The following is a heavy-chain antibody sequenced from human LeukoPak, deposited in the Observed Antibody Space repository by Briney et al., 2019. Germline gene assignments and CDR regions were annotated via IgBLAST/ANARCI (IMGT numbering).Heavy chain of an antibody. Sequence: GGSLRLSCVASGFIFRDYTMNWVRQTPGKGLEWVSGIGGSGGDTFYADSVRGRFTVSRDNSKNTLFLQIDSLRAEDTAVYYCVPLGGLGYYQYGMDVWGRGTTVTVSS. CDR1: GFIFRDYT. J-gene: IGHJ6*02. CDR3: VPLGGLGYYQYGMDV. V-gene: IGHV3-23*01. D-gene: IGHD3/OR15-3a*01. CDR2: IGGSGGDT.